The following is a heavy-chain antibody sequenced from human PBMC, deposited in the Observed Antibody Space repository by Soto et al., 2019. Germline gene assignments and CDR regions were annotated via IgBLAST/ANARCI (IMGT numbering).Heavy chain of an antibody. CDR1: GYTFISYH. J-gene: IGHJ6*02. V-gene: IGHV1-8*01. CDR2: MNPNSGNT. CDR3: ARVEQLVGYYYYGLDV. Sequence: QVQLVQSGAEVKKPGASVKVSCKASGYTFISYHINWVRQATGQGLEWMGWMNPNSGNTDYAQKFQGRVTMTRNTXIXXAYIELSRLRSEDTAVYYCARVEQLVGYYYYGLDVWGQGTTVTVSS. D-gene: IGHD6-13*01.